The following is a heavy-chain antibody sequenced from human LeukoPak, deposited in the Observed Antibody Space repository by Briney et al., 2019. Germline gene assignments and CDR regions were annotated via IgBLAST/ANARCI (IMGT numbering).Heavy chain of an antibody. CDR1: GFTFSNFW. CDR3: ARIRGYSYAYDY. V-gene: IGHV3-7*01. D-gene: IGHD5-18*01. J-gene: IGHJ4*02. Sequence: GGSLRLSCAASGFTFSNFWMSWVRQAPGKGLEWVTNMKKDGTEKYYVDSVKGRFTISRDNAKNSLYLQMNSLRAEDTAVYYCARIRGYSYAYDYWGQGILVTVSS. CDR2: MKKDGTEK.